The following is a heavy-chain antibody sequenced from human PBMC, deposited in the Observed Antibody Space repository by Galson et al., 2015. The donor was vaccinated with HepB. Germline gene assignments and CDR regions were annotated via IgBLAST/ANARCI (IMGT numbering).Heavy chain of an antibody. Sequence: SLRLSCAASGFIFSSYVMSWVRQAPGKGLEWVSSISISGGGTYYAESVKGRFTISRDNSKNTLFLQINSLRAEDTAVYYCAKGDSGSYWTGFDYWGQGTLVTVSS. D-gene: IGHD1-26*01. CDR3: AKGDSGSYWTGFDY. V-gene: IGHV3-23*01. J-gene: IGHJ4*02. CDR2: ISISGGGT. CDR1: GFIFSSYV.